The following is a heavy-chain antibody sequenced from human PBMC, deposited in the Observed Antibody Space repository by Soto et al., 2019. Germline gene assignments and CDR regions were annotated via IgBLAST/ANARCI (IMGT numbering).Heavy chain of an antibody. CDR3: ARGWGYDSNDYYYSY. Sequence: QVQMVQSGAEVKKPGASVKVSCKASGGTFSRHAISWVRQAPGQGLEWMGGIIPIFGTANHAQKFPGRVTIIADESTSSVYMELSSLRSEDTAMYYCARGWGYDSNDYYYSYWGQGTLVIVAS. D-gene: IGHD3-22*01. J-gene: IGHJ4*02. V-gene: IGHV1-69*13. CDR2: IIPIFGTA. CDR1: GGTFSRHA.